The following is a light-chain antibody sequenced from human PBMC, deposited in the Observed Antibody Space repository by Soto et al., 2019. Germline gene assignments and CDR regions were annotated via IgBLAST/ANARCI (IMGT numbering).Light chain of an antibody. Sequence: DIQLTQSPSFLSASVGDRVTITCRASQGISSYLAWYQQKQGKAPKLLIDAASTLESGVPSRFSGSGSGTEFTLTISSLQPEDFATYDSHQLNGITFGQGTRLEIK. J-gene: IGKJ5*01. V-gene: IGKV1-9*01. CDR1: QGISSY. CDR3: HQLNGIT. CDR2: AAS.